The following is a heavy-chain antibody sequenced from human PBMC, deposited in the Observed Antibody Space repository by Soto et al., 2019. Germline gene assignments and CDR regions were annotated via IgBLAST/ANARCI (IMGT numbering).Heavy chain of an antibody. D-gene: IGHD1-26*01. CDR2: ISAYKGNT. J-gene: IGHJ5*02. CDR1: GYTFTSYG. CDR3: ARVVGALGHWFDP. V-gene: IGHV1-18*01. Sequence: QVQLVQSGAEVKKPGASVKVSCKASGYTFTSYGISWVRQAPGQGLRWMGRISAYKGNTNYAQKHQCRVTMTTDTSTSTAYMELRRLRSDDTAVYYCARVVGALGHWFDPWGQGTLVTVSS.